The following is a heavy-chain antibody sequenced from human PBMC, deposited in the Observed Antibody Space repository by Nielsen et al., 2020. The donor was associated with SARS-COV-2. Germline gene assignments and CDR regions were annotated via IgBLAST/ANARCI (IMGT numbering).Heavy chain of an antibody. CDR2: INHSGST. CDR1: GGSFSGYY. J-gene: IGHJ4*02. CDR3: AGRSPPSPKYYYDSSGYYPFDY. V-gene: IGHV4-34*01. D-gene: IGHD3-22*01. Sequence: SETLSLTCAVYGGSFSGYYWSWIRQPPGKGLEWIGEINHSGSTNYNPSLKSRVTISVDTSKNQFSLKLSSVTAADTAVYYCAGRSPPSPKYYYDSSGYYPFDYWGQGTLVTVSS.